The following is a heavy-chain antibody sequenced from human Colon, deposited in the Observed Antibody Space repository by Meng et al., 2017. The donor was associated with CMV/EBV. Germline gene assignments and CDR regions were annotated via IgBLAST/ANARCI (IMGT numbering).Heavy chain of an antibody. J-gene: IGHJ5*02. Sequence: GGSLRLSCAASGFNFRSSAMSWVRQAPGKGLEWVSSISGGGTSTYYADSVKGRFTISRDTPKNTLFLQLNSLRAEDTAVYYCARDPVAATDHWGQGTLVTVSS. CDR3: ARDPVAATDH. D-gene: IGHD6-25*01. V-gene: IGHV3-23*01. CDR1: GFNFRSSA. CDR2: ISGGGTST.